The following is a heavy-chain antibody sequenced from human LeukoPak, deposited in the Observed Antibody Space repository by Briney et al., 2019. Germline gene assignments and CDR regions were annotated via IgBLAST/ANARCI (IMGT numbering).Heavy chain of an antibody. CDR1: AGFITKSPFY. J-gene: IGHJ4*02. D-gene: IGHD4-23*01. CDR3: ARRGDLGGFSDS. CDR2: IFYSGAT. Sequence: SGTLSLTCTVAAGFITKSPFYWGWIRQTPGKGLEWISNIFYSGATYYNPSLKSRTSTSVDTSNNQFSLTLSSVTAADAAVYFCARRGDLGGFSDSWGQGILVTVSA. V-gene: IGHV4-39*01.